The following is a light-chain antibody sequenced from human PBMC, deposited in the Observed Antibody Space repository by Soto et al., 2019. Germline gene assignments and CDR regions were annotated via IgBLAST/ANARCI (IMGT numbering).Light chain of an antibody. Sequence: QCVLTQPPSVSEAPRQRATISCSGSSSNIGNNAVNWYQQLPGKAPKLLIYYDDLLPSGVSDRFSGSKSGTSASLAISGLQSEDEADYYCAAWDDSLNGVVFGGGTKVTVL. CDR2: YDD. CDR1: SSNIGNNA. V-gene: IGLV1-36*01. J-gene: IGLJ2*01. CDR3: AAWDDSLNGVV.